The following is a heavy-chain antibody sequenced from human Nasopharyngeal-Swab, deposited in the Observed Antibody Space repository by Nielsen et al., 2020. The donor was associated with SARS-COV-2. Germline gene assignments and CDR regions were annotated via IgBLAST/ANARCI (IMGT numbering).Heavy chain of an antibody. CDR2: TIPILGLA. CDR3: ARDTPEDTTLVTAYYYYVDI. J-gene: IGHJ6*03. D-gene: IGHD5-18*01. Sequence: SVKVSCKASGGTFINYAISWVRQAPGQGLEWMGRTIPILGLANYAQKFLGRVTITADKSTNTAYMELSSLRSEDTAVYYCARDTPEDTTLVTAYYYYVDIWGKGTTVTVSS. V-gene: IGHV1-69*04. CDR1: GGTFINYA.